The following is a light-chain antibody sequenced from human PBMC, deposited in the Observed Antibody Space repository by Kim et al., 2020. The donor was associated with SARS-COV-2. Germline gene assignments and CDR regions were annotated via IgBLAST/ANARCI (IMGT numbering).Light chain of an antibody. CDR1: SNNVGDQG. CDR3: SAWDSSLSGWV. CDR2: RSN. J-gene: IGLJ3*02. Sequence: QAGLTQPPSVSKGLRQAATLTCSGNSNNVGDQGAAWLQQHQGHPPKLLSYRSNNRPSGISDRFSASRSGNTASLTITGLQPEDEADYYCSAWDSSLSGWVFGGGTKLTVL. V-gene: IGLV10-54*01.